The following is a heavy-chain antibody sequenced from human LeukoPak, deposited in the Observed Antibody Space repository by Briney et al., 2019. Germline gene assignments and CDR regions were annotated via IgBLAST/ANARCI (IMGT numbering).Heavy chain of an antibody. CDR1: GFTFSSYA. CDR3: AKGTMIVVVITQGYYFDY. V-gene: IGHV3-23*01. J-gene: IGHJ4*02. Sequence: GGSLRLSCAASGFTFSSYAMSWVRQAPGKGLEWVSAISDSGGSTYYADSVKGRFTISRDNSKNTLYLQMNSLRAEDTAVYYCAKGTMIVVVITQGYYFDYWGQETLVTVSS. D-gene: IGHD3-22*01. CDR2: ISDSGGST.